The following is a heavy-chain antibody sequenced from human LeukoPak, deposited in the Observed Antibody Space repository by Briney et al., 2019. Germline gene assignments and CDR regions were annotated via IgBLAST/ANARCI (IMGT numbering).Heavy chain of an antibody. CDR2: IKQDGSDK. V-gene: IGHV3-7*01. D-gene: IGHD5-18*01. Sequence: GGSLXLSCVASGFNFSIYWMSWVRQAPGKGLEWVANIKQDGSDKYYVDSVKGRFTISKDNAKNSLYLQMNSLRAEDTAVYYCARGGYNYGYWGQGTQVTVSS. CDR3: ARGGYNYGY. J-gene: IGHJ4*02. CDR1: GFNFSIYW.